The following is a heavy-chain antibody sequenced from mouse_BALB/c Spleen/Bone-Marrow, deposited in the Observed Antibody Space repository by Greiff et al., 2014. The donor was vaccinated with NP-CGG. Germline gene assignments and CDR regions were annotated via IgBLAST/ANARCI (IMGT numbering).Heavy chain of an antibody. CDR1: DYSITSDYA. J-gene: IGHJ2*01. CDR2: ISYSGNT. V-gene: IGHV3-2*02. Sequence: EVKLMESGPGLVKPSQSLSLTCTVTDYSITSDYAWNWIRQFPGNKLEWMGYISYSGNTSYNPSLKSRISITRDTSKNQFFLQLNSVTTEDTATYYCSRYDYDGVDYWGQGTTLTVSS. CDR3: SRYDYDGVDY. D-gene: IGHD2-4*01.